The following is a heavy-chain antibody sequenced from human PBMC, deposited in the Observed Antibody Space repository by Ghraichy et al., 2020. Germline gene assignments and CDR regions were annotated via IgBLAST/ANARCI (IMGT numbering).Heavy chain of an antibody. J-gene: IGHJ6*02. D-gene: IGHD6-13*01. V-gene: IGHV1-8*03. Sequence: ASVKVSCKASGYTFTSYDINWVRQATGQGLEWMGWMNPNSGNTGYAQKFQGRVTITRNTSISTAYMELSSLRSEDTAVYYCARGLGSSWYIYYYYYGMDVWGQGTTVTVSS. CDR2: MNPNSGNT. CDR1: GYTFTSYD. CDR3: ARGLGSSWYIYYYYYGMDV.